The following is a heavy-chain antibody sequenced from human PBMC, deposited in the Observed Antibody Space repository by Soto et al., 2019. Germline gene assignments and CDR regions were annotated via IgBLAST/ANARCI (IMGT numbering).Heavy chain of an antibody. CDR3: ARGITIFGVVIISPLFDP. V-gene: IGHV1-8*01. CDR2: MNPNSGNT. D-gene: IGHD3-3*01. Sequence: ASVKVSCKASGYTFTSYDINWVRQATGQGLVWMGWMNPNSGNTGYAQKFQGRVTMTRNTSISTAYMELSSLRSEDTAVFYCARGITIFGVVIISPLFDPWGQGTLVTVSS. J-gene: IGHJ5*02. CDR1: GYTFTSYD.